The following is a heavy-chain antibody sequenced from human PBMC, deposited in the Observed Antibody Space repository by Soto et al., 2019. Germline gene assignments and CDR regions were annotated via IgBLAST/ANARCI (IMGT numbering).Heavy chain of an antibody. Sequence: GGSLRLSCAASGFTFSSYAMHWVREAPGMGLEWVAVISYDGSNKYYADSVKGRFTISRDNSKNTLYLQMNSLRAEDTAVYYCARDRGRVDCTNGVCYASENYYYYYGMDVWGQGT. CDR3: ARDRGRVDCTNGVCYASENYYYYYGMDV. D-gene: IGHD2-8*01. V-gene: IGHV3-30-3*01. CDR2: ISYDGSNK. J-gene: IGHJ6*02. CDR1: GFTFSSYA.